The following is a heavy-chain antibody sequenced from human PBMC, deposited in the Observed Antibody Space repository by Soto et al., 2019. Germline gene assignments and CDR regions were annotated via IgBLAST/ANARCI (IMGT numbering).Heavy chain of an antibody. J-gene: IGHJ6*02. CDR1: GGSIRGYY. V-gene: IGHV4-59*01. D-gene: IGHD2-21*02. Sequence: SETLSLTCNFSGGSIRGYYWSWLEQPPGKGLEWIGYMYNTGSTVYNPSFKSRVTISVDTSKNQFSLKLNSVTAADTAVYYCARDLWGYCGTDCYPLDVWGQGTTVT. CDR3: ARDLWGYCGTDCYPLDV. CDR2: MYNTGST.